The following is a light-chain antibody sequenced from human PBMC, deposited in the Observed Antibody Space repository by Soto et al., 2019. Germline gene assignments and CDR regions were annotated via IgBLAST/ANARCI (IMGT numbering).Light chain of an antibody. V-gene: IGKV3-20*01. CDR1: QSVDSAF. J-gene: IGKJ1*01. Sequence: EIVLTQSPGSLSLSLGERATLTCRASQSVDSAFFAWYQQKPGQPPRLLMYGASRRATGIPDRFSGSGSGTDFTLTISRLEPEDFAVYYCQQYASSLTFGQGTKVEI. CDR3: QQYASSLT. CDR2: GAS.